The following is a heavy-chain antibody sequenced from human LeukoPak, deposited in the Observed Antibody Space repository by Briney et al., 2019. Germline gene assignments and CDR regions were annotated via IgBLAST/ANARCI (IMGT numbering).Heavy chain of an antibody. D-gene: IGHD2-21*01. J-gene: IGHJ4*02. CDR1: GGSISSSSHY. Sequence: SETLSLTCTVSGGSISSSSHYWGWIRQPPGRGLEWIGSISYGGSTYYSPSLESRVTISVDTSKNQFSLKLSSVTAADTAVYYCARQALWFFDHWGQGTLVTVSS. CDR2: ISYGGST. V-gene: IGHV4-39*01. CDR3: ARQALWFFDH.